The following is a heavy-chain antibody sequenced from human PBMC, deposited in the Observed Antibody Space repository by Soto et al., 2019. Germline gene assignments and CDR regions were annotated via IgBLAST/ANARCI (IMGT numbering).Heavy chain of an antibody. D-gene: IGHD3-10*01. CDR1: GGSISSYY. CDR3: ARGGTYGSGSP. V-gene: IGHV4-59*12. J-gene: IGHJ5*02. CDR2: IYYSGST. Sequence: SETLSLTCTVSGGSISSYYWSWIRQPPGKGLEWIGYIYYSGSTNYNPSLKSRVTISVDTSKNQFSLKLSSVTAADTAVYYCARGGTYGSGSPWGQGTLVTVSS.